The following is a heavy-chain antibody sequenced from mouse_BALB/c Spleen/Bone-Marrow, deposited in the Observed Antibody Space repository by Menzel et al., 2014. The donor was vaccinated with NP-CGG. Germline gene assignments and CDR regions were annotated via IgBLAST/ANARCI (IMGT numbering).Heavy chain of an antibody. V-gene: IGHV1-69*02. J-gene: IGHJ3*01. CDR1: GYTFTSYW. CDR2: IDPSDSYT. Sequence: QVQLQHSGAEFVKPGASVKLSCKASGYTFTSYWMHWVKQRPGQGLEWIGEIDPSDSYTNYNQKFKGKATLTVDKSSSTAYMQLSSLTSEDSAVYYCARRELGPRWFTYWGQGTLVTVSA. CDR3: ARRELGPRWFTY. D-gene: IGHD3-1*01.